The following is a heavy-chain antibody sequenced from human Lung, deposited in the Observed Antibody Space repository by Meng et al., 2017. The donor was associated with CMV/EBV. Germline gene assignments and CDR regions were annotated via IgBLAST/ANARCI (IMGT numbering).Heavy chain of an antibody. D-gene: IGHD1-1*01. J-gene: IGHJ4*02. CDR2: ISDGGGST. V-gene: IGHV3-23*01. CDR1: LFTFITYA. CDR3: AKEGPTAFSGTEIRIAY. Sequence: SFSSPLFTFITYAVIWVRQAPGKGLEWVSGISDGGGSTYYADSVKGRFTISRDNSKNTSDLQMNSLRVEDTAVYYCAKEGPTAFSGTEIRIAYWXQGTLVTVSS.